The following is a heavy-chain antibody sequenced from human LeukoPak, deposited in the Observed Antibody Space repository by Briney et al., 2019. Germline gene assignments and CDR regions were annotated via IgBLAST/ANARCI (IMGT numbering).Heavy chain of an antibody. Sequence: PSQTLSLTCTVSGGSISSGSYYWSWIRQPAGKGLEWIGRIYTSGSTNYNPSLKSRVTISVDTSKNQFSLKLSSVTAADTAMYYCAREVYDSSGYHYYYYYYMDVWGKGTTVTISS. CDR2: IYTSGST. V-gene: IGHV4-61*02. CDR3: AREVYDSSGYHYYYYYYMDV. J-gene: IGHJ6*03. D-gene: IGHD3-22*01. CDR1: GGSISSGSYY.